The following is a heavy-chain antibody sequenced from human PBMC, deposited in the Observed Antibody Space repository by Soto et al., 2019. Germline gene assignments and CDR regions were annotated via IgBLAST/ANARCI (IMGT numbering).Heavy chain of an antibody. J-gene: IGHJ6*02. CDR1: GFTFSTNG. Sequence: QVQLVESGGGVVQPGRSLRLSCTASGFTFSTNGMHWVRQTPGKGLEWVTVIWYDGSNKYYADSVKGRFTISRDNSKNTLYLQMNSLRADDTAVYYCSRGGGSGSSFVGHYSYTLDVWGQGTTVTVSS. D-gene: IGHD1-26*01. V-gene: IGHV3-33*01. CDR2: IWYDGSNK. CDR3: SRGGGSGSSFVGHYSYTLDV.